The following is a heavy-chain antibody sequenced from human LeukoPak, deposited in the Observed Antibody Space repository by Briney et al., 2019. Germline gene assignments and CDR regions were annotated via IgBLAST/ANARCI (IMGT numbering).Heavy chain of an antibody. CDR3: VRGDSRDY. Sequence: PGGSLRLSCAASGFTFSSYAMHWVRQAPGKGLEWVAVISYDGSNKYYADSVKGRFTISRDNAKNSLYLDMDNLRAEDTAVYYCVRGDSRDYWGQGTLVTVSS. V-gene: IGHV3-30*04. CDR2: ISYDGSNK. J-gene: IGHJ4*02. D-gene: IGHD6-13*01. CDR1: GFTFSSYA.